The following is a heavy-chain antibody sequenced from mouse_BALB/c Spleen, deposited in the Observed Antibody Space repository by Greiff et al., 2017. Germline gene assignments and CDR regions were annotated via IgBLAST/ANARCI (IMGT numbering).Heavy chain of an antibody. Sequence: DVKLVESGGGLVQPGGSLKLSCAASGFTFSSYGMSWVRQTPDKRLELVATINSNGGSTYYPDSVKGRFTISRDNAKNTLYLQMSSLKSEDTAMYYCARGWYDGYFDVWGAGTTVTVSS. V-gene: IGHV5-6-3*01. CDR1: GFTFSSYG. D-gene: IGHD2-14*01. CDR3: ARGWYDGYFDV. J-gene: IGHJ1*01. CDR2: INSNGGST.